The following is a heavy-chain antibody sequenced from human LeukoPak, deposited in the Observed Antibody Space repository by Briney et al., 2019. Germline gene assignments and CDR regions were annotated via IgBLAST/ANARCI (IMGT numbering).Heavy chain of an antibody. CDR2: IYYSGST. Sequence: GDXYWRWSRQPPGKGLXWIVYIYYSGSTYYNPSLKSRVTISVDTSKNQFSLKLSSVTAADTAVYYCARDPFPHAINYYDSSGYPWGQGTLVTVSS. D-gene: IGHD3-22*01. V-gene: IGHV4-30-4*08. J-gene: IGHJ5*02. CDR1: GDXY. CDR3: ARDPFPHAINYYDSSGYP.